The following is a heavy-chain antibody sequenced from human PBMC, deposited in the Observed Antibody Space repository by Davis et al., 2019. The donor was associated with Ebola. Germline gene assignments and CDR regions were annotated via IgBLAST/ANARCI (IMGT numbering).Heavy chain of an antibody. CDR2: ISGSDGST. D-gene: IGHD5-12*01. V-gene: IGHV3-23*01. CDR1: GFTFSSYS. J-gene: IGHJ6*01. Sequence: PGGSLRLSCAASGFTFSSYSMNWVRQAPGKGLEWVSAISGSDGSTYCADSVKGRFTISRDNSKNTLYQQMNSLRAEDTAIYYCAKVLQATNLLGTTYYYYALDVWGQGTTVTVSS. CDR3: AKVLQATNLLGTTYYYYALDV.